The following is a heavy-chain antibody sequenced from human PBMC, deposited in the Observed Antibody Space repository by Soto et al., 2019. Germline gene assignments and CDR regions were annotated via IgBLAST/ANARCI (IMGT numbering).Heavy chain of an antibody. CDR1: GFTFSSYG. Sequence: QVQLVETGGGVVQPGRSLRLSCAASGFTFSSYGMHWVRQAPGKGLEWVAVISYDGSNKYYADSVKGRFTISRDNSKNTLYLQMNSLRAEDTAVYYCANSGDSSGYPDYWGQGTLVTVSS. D-gene: IGHD3-22*01. CDR2: ISYDGSNK. V-gene: IGHV3-30*18. CDR3: ANSGDSSGYPDY. J-gene: IGHJ4*02.